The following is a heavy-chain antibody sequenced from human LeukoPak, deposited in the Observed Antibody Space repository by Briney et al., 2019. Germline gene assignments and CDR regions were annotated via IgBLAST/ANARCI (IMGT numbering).Heavy chain of an antibody. CDR2: INHSGST. J-gene: IGHJ4*02. Sequence: PLETLPLTCTVSGGSISSGSYYWSWIRQPPGKGLEWIGEINHSGSTNYNPSLKSRVTISVDTSKNQFSLKLSSVTAADTAVYYCARRSRRSLYYYDSSGYYGFDYWGQGTLVTVSS. CDR1: GGSISSGSYY. V-gene: IGHV4-39*07. CDR3: ARRSRRSLYYYDSSGYYGFDY. D-gene: IGHD3-22*01.